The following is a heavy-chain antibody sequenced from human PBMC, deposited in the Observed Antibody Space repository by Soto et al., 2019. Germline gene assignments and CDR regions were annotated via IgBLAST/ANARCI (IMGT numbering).Heavy chain of an antibody. CDR3: ARDQMVRGEIPSMRAYYYGMDV. Sequence: GASVKVSCKASGGTLSSHAISWVRQAPGQRVEWMGRIIPILGIANYAQKFQGRVTITADKSTSTAYMELSSLRSEDTAVYYCARDQMVRGEIPSMRAYYYGMDVWGQGTTVTVSS. J-gene: IGHJ6*02. CDR1: GGTLSSHA. V-gene: IGHV1-69*04. D-gene: IGHD3-10*01. CDR2: IIPILGIA.